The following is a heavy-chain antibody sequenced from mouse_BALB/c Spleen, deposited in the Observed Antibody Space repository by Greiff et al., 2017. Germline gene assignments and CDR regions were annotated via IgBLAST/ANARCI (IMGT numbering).Heavy chain of an antibody. V-gene: IGHV1-9*01. J-gene: IGHJ3*01. CDR2: ILPGSGST. D-gene: IGHD1-1*01. CDR3: ARFLSYYYGSSSSSWFAY. CDR1: GYTFSSYW. Sequence: VQLQQSGAELMKPGASVKISCKATGYTFSSYWIEWVKQRPGHGLEWIGEILPGSGSTNYNEKFKGKATFTADTSSNTAYMQLSSLTSEDSAVYYCARFLSYYYGSSSSSWFAYWGQGTLVTVSA.